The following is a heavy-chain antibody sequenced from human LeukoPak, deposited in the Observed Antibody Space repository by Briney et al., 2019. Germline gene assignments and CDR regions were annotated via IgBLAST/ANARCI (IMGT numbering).Heavy chain of an antibody. CDR2: INGDGSTT. CDR1: GFTLSSYW. J-gene: IGHJ4*02. D-gene: IGHD1-26*01. V-gene: IGHV3-74*01. Sequence: PGGSLRLSCAASGFTLSSYWMHWVRQAPGKRLVWVSCINGDGSTTKYADSVKGRFTISRDNAKNTLYLHVNSLRAEDTAVYYCAQGGSPGAFGHWGQGTLVTVSS. CDR3: AQGGSPGAFGH.